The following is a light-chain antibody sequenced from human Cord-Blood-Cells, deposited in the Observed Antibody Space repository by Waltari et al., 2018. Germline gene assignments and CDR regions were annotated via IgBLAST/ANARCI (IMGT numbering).Light chain of an antibody. CDR3: QQYGSSPFT. J-gene: IGKJ3*01. Sequence: ELVLPQSPGPLSLSPGDRATLSCRASQSVSSSYLAWYQQKPGQAPRLLIYGASSRATGIPDRFSGSGSGTDFTLTISRLEPEDFAVYYCQQYGSSPFTFGPGTKVDIK. V-gene: IGKV3-20*01. CDR1: QSVSSSY. CDR2: GAS.